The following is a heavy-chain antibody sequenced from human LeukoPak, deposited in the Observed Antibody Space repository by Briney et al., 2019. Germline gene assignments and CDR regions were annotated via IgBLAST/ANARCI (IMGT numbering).Heavy chain of an antibody. CDR3: ARVLQHGSYGHLNFDY. J-gene: IGHJ4*02. CDR1: GGSISSSSYY. CDR2: IYYSGST. Sequence: SETLSLTCTVSGGSISSSSYYWGWIRQPPGKGLEWIGSIYYSGSTYYNPSLKSRVTISVDTSKNQFSLKLSSVTAADTAVYYCARVLQHGSYGHLNFDYWGQGTLVTVSS. V-gene: IGHV4-39*07. D-gene: IGHD5-18*01.